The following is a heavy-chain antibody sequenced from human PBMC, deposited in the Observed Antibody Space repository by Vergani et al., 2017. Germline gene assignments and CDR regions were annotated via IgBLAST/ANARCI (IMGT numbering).Heavy chain of an antibody. D-gene: IGHD1-26*01. CDR1: EFTFSNYA. CDR2: ISGSGVSA. Sequence: EVQLLESGGGLVQPGGSLRLTCAASEFTFSNYAMNWVRQAPGKGLEWVSGISGSGVSAYNTDSVKGRFTISRDNSKNMLFLQMNNLRTEDTAIYYCAKIHLSGDFSNFYYGMDVWGQGTTVTVSS. J-gene: IGHJ6*02. V-gene: IGHV3-23*01. CDR3: AKIHLSGDFSNFYYGMDV.